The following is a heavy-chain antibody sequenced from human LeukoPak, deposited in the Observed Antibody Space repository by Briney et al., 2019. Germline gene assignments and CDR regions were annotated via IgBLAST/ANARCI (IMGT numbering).Heavy chain of an antibody. CDR3: ARHLRGDYYDSSGYPFNRDDAFDI. Sequence: PGGSLRLSCVASGFTFSRFEMNWVRQPPGKGLEWIGEINHSGSTNYNPSLKSRVTISVDTSKNQFSLKLSSVTAADTAVYYCARHLRGDYYDSSGYPFNRDDAFDIWGQGTMVTVSS. V-gene: IGHV4-34*01. CDR2: INHSGST. J-gene: IGHJ3*02. CDR1: GFTFSRFE. D-gene: IGHD3-22*01.